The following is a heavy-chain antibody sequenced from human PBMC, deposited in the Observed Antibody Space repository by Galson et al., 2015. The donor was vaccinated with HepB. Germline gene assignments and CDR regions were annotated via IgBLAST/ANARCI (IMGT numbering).Heavy chain of an antibody. Sequence: SLRLSCAASGFTFSSYSMNWVRQAPGKGLEWVSSISSSSSYIYYADSVKGRFTISRDNAKNSLYLQMNSLRAEDTAVYYCASGLWFGELPGYWGQGTLVTVSS. CDR3: ASGLWFGELPGY. V-gene: IGHV3-21*01. D-gene: IGHD3-10*01. CDR2: ISSSSSYI. CDR1: GFTFSSYS. J-gene: IGHJ4*02.